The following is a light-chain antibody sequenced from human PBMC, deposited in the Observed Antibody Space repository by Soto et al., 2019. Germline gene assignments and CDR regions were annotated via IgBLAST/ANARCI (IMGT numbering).Light chain of an antibody. J-gene: IGLJ2*01. CDR3: AAWDDSLNVV. CDR1: SSNIGSKT. Sequence: QPALTQPPSASGTPGQRVTISCSGSSSNIGSKTVNWYQQLPGTAPKLLIYNNNQRPSGVPDRFSGSKSGTSASLAISGLQSEDEADYYCAAWDDSLNVVFGGGTKLTVL. V-gene: IGLV1-44*01. CDR2: NNN.